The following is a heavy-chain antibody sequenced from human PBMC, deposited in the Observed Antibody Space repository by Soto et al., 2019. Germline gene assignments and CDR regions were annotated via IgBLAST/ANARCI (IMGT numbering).Heavy chain of an antibody. D-gene: IGHD3-22*01. CDR3: ARDLTSDYYDSSSYGDAFDI. J-gene: IGHJ3*02. V-gene: IGHV1-18*01. CDR2: ISAYNGNT. CDR1: GYTFTSYG. Sequence: ASVKVSCKASGYTFTSYGISWVRQAPGQGLEWMGWISAYNGNTNYAQKLQGRVTMTTDTSTSTAYMELRSLRSDDTAVYYCARDLTSDYYDSSSYGDAFDIWGQGTMVTVSS.